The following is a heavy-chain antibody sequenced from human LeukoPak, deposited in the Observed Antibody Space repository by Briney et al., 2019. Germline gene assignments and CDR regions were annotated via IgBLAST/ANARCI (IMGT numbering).Heavy chain of an antibody. J-gene: IGHJ4*02. D-gene: IGHD5-24*01. Sequence: PSETLSLTCTVSGGSISSYYWSRIRQPPGKGLEWIGYIYYSGSTNYNPSLKSRVTISVDTSKNQFSLKLSSVTAADTAVYYCARGRDGYNYYNNWGQGTLVTVSS. CDR1: GGSISSYY. CDR2: IYYSGST. V-gene: IGHV4-59*08. CDR3: ARGRDGYNYYNN.